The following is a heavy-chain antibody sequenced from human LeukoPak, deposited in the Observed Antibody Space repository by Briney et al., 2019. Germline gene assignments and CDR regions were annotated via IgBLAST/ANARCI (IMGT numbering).Heavy chain of an antibody. D-gene: IGHD5-18*01. V-gene: IGHV4-34*01. J-gene: IGHJ6*03. CDR3: ARTTEGGYTYDYFYYYYMDV. CDR1: GGSFSGYY. CDR2: INHSGST. Sequence: SSETLSLTCAVYGGSFSGYYWSWIRQPPGKGLEWIGEINHSGSTNYNPSLKSRVTISVDSSKNQFPLKLSSVTAADTAVYYCARTTEGGYTYDYFYYYYMDVWGKGTTVTISS.